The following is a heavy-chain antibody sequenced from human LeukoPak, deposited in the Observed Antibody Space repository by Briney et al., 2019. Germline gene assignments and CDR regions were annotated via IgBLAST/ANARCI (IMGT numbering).Heavy chain of an antibody. V-gene: IGHV3-53*01. D-gene: IGHD3-10*01. CDR3: ARGLDSSGGGYYFDY. J-gene: IGHJ4*02. CDR1: GFTVSSNY. CDR2: LYRGTTT. Sequence: GGSLRLSCAASGFTVSSNYMSWVRQAPGKGLEWVSVLYRGTTTYYADSVKGRFTISRDNSKNTLYLQMNSLSAEDTAVYHCARGLDSSGGGYYFDYWGQGTLVTVSS.